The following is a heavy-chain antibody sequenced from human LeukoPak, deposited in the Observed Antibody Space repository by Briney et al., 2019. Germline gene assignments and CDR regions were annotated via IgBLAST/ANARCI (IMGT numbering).Heavy chain of an antibody. D-gene: IGHD3-22*01. V-gene: IGHV4-4*02. Sequence: SGTLSFTCAVSGGSISSSNWWSWVRQPPGKGLEWIGEINHSGSTNYNPSLKSRVTISVDTSKNQFSLKLSSVTAADTAVYYCARHSGYYYDEGWGQGTLVTVSS. CDR3: ARHSGYYYDEG. J-gene: IGHJ4*02. CDR1: GGSISSSNW. CDR2: INHSGST.